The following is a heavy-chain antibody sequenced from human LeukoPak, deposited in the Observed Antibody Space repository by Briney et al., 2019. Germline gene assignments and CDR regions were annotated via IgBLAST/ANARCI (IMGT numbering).Heavy chain of an antibody. J-gene: IGHJ5*01. D-gene: IGHD6-19*01. Sequence: PGGALILSCSAYGFTFSSYEMNTVRQAPGRVLEWVANIKQDGSEKWYVDSVKARFTISRDNAKNSLYLQMNSLRVEDTAVYHCAKEFRSGYNSRWFDYWGQGTLVTVSS. CDR3: AKEFRSGYNSRWFDY. CDR2: IKQDGSEK. V-gene: IGHV3-7*01. CDR1: GFTFSSYE.